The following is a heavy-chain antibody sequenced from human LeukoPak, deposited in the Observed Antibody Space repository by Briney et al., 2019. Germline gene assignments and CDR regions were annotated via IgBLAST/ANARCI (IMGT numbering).Heavy chain of an antibody. D-gene: IGHD1-26*01. Sequence: GGSLRLSCAVSEFTLSSDWMIWVRQAPGKGLEWVANIKQDGSEKYYVDSVKGRFTISRDNAKNSLYLQMNSLRAEDTAVYYCARDPVGAKQSNWFDPWGQGTLVTVSS. CDR3: ARDPVGAKQSNWFDP. CDR2: IKQDGSEK. V-gene: IGHV3-7*01. J-gene: IGHJ5*02. CDR1: EFTLSSDW.